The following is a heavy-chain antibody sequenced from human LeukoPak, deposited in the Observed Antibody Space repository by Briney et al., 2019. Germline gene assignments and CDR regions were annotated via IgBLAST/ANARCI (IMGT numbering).Heavy chain of an antibody. Sequence: GGSLRLSCVASGFTSSYHSMTWVRQAPGKGLEWLSYISGSGDPIYYADSVKGRFTISRDNAKNSLYLQMNSLRAEDTAVYYCAREYGNSRGWLGFWGQGTLVTVSS. CDR2: ISGSGDPI. J-gene: IGHJ5*01. CDR3: AREYGNSRGWLGF. D-gene: IGHD3-22*01. V-gene: IGHV3-48*01. CDR1: GFTSSYHS.